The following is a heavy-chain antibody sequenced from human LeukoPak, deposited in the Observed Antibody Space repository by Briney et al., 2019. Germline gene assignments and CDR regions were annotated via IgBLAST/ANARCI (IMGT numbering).Heavy chain of an antibody. Sequence: GGSLRLSCTASGFSFSGHWMHWARQLPGKGLVWVSRISPTGSTTSYADSVKGRFTVSRDNAKNTLYLQVNNLRAEDTAVYYCARDLEWELQFAAFDIWGQGTMVTVSS. CDR3: ARDLEWELQFAAFDI. CDR2: ISPTGSTT. V-gene: IGHV3-74*01. D-gene: IGHD1-26*01. J-gene: IGHJ3*02. CDR1: GFSFSGHW.